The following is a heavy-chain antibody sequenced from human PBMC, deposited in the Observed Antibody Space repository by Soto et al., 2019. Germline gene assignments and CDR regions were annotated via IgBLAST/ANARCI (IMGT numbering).Heavy chain of an antibody. CDR3: ARRERAAGTDWWFDP. CDR2: IYYSGGT. J-gene: IGHJ5*02. CDR1: GGSIINSNYY. V-gene: IGHV4-39*01. D-gene: IGHD6-13*01. Sequence: SETLSLTCTVSGGSIINSNYYWGWIRKPPGKGLEWIGSIYYSGGTYYSPSLKSRVTISVDTSKNQFSLKLSSVTAADTAVYYCARRERAAGTDWWFDPWGQGTLLTVSS.